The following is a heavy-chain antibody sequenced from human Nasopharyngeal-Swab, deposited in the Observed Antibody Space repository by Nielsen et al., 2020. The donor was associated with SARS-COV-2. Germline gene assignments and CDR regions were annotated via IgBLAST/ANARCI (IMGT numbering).Heavy chain of an antibody. Sequence: SETLSLTCTASGGSVSSDIYSWSWIRQPPGKGLEWIGYVVYSGRTNYNPSLKSRATISVDTSKDQFSLKLNSVTAADTAMYFCARTTTTTPFDSWGQGTLVAVSS. J-gene: IGHJ4*02. V-gene: IGHV4-61*01. CDR2: VVYSGRT. CDR3: ARTTTTTPFDS. D-gene: IGHD1-1*01. CDR1: GGSVSSDIYS.